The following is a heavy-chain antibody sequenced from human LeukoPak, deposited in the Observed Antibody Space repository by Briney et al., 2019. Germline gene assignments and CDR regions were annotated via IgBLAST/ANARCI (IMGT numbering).Heavy chain of an antibody. Sequence: PGGSLRLSCAASGFTFSSYGMNWVRQAPGKGLEWVSGISGSGGSTYCADSVKGRFTISRDNSKNTLYLQMNSLRAEDTAIYYCAKDGDGSGSFHYYYMDVWGKGTTVTISS. CDR3: AKDGDGSGSFHYYYMDV. CDR1: GFTFSSYG. J-gene: IGHJ6*03. V-gene: IGHV3-23*01. D-gene: IGHD3-10*01. CDR2: ISGSGGST.